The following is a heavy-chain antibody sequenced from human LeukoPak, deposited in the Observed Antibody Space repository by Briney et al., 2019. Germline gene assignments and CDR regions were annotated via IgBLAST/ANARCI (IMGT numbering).Heavy chain of an antibody. Sequence: GGSLRLSCAVSGFTFSSYWMSWVRQAPGKGLEWVANIKQDGSEKYYVDSVKGRFTISRDNAKNSLYLQMNSLRAEDTAVYYCARRVAGAFDYWGQGTLVTVSS. CDR3: ARRVAGAFDY. J-gene: IGHJ4*02. V-gene: IGHV3-7*01. D-gene: IGHD6-19*01. CDR2: IKQDGSEK. CDR1: GFTFSSYW.